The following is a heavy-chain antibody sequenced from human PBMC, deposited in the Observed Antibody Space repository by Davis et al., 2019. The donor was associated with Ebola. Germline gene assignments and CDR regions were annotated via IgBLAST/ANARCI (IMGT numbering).Heavy chain of an antibody. CDR2: IYPGDSDT. V-gene: IGHV5-51*01. J-gene: IGHJ3*01. D-gene: IGHD3-22*01. Sequence: KISCKGSGHSFTNYWIGWVRQKPGKGLEWMGIIYPGDSDTRYSPSFQGQVTISADKSINTAYLQWSSLKVSDTATYYCARPLYYYGSGGSWWGAFDLWGQGTKVSVSS. CDR3: ARPLYYYGSGGSWWGAFDL. CDR1: GHSFTNYW.